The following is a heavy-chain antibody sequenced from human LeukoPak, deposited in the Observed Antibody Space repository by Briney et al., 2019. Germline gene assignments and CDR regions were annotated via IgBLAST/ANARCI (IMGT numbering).Heavy chain of an antibody. V-gene: IGHV4-59*01. CDR2: IYYSGST. Sequence: LETLSLTCTVSGGSISSYYWSWIRQPPGKGLEWIGYIYYSGSTNYNPSLKSRVTISVDTSKNQFSLKLSSVTAADTAVYYCARYSRIAAARTSNYYYYGMDVWGQGTTVTVSS. J-gene: IGHJ6*02. D-gene: IGHD6-13*01. CDR3: ARYSRIAAARTSNYYYYGMDV. CDR1: GGSISSYY.